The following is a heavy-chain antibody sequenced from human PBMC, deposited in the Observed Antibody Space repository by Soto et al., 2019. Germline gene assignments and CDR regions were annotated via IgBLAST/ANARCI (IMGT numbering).Heavy chain of an antibody. J-gene: IGHJ3*02. CDR2: IKEDGGVK. V-gene: IGHV3-7*04. CDR3: ATDPGSTAFDI. D-gene: IGHD2-2*01. Sequence: EVQLVESGGGVVQPGGSLRLSCAASGFTFSTYWMSWVRHAPGKGPEFVANIKEDGGVKNYVDSVRGRFTIPRDNAKNSVYLQMTSLRREDTAVYYCATDPGSTAFDIWGQAAVVTVSS. CDR1: GFTFSTYW.